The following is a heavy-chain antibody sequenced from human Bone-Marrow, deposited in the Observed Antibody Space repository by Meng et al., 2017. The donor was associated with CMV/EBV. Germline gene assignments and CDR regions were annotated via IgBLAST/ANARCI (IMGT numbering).Heavy chain of an antibody. CDR1: GFTVSSNY. CDR2: IYSGGST. V-gene: IGHV3-53*01. D-gene: IGHD2-2*01. CDR3: AGKTDQLLYYYYGMDV. Sequence: GGSLRLSCAASGFTVSSNYMSWVRQAPGKGLEWVSVIYSGGSTYYADSVKGRFTISRDNSKNTLYLQMNSLRAEDTAVYYCAGKTDQLLYYYYGMDVWGQGTTVTFSS. J-gene: IGHJ6*02.